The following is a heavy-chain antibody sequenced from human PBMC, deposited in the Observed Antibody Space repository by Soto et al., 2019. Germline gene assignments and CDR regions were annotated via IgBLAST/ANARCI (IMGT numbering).Heavy chain of an antibody. CDR1: GFTFSSYA. CDR2: ISYDGSNK. Sequence: GESLKISCAASGFTFSSYAMHWVRQAPGKGLEWVAVISYDGSNKYYADSVKGRFTISRDNSKNTLYLQMNSLRAEDTAVYYCARVRTLAARPGYYYYGMDVWGQGTTVTVSS. D-gene: IGHD6-6*01. V-gene: IGHV3-30-3*01. CDR3: ARVRTLAARPGYYYYGMDV. J-gene: IGHJ6*02.